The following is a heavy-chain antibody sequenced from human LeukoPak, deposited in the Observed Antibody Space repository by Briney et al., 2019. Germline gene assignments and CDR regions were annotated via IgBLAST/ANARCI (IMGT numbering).Heavy chain of an antibody. Sequence: SETLSLICTVSGGSISSPSYYWGWIRQPPGKGLEWIGSIYYSGSTYYNPSLKSRVTISVDKSKNQFSLKLSSVTAADTAVYYCARHSYYYDSSDFYYFFDYWGQGTLVTVSS. CDR3: ARHSYYYDSSDFYYFFDY. J-gene: IGHJ4*02. V-gene: IGHV4-39*01. CDR1: GGSISSPSYY. D-gene: IGHD3-22*01. CDR2: IYYSGST.